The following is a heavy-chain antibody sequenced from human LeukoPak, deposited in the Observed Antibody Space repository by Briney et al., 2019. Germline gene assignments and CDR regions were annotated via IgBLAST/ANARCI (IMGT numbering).Heavy chain of an antibody. CDR2: ISGSGGST. V-gene: IGHV3-23*01. D-gene: IGHD4-11*01. Sequence: GVSLRLSCAASGFTFSSYAMSWVRQAPGKGLEWVSAISGSGGSTYYADSVKGRFTISRDNSKNTLYLQMNSLRAEDTAVYYCAKRNSQSLAYSNYQVYYFDYWGQGALVTVSS. J-gene: IGHJ4*02. CDR3: AKRNSQSLAYSNYQVYYFDY. CDR1: GFTFSSYA.